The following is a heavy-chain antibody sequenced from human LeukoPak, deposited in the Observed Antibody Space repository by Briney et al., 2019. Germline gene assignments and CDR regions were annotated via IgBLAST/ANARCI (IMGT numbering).Heavy chain of an antibody. Sequence: SETLSLTCTASGGSISSYYWSWIRQPPGKGLERIGYVYYSGSTNYNPSLKSRVTISVDTSKNQFSLKLSSVTAADTAVYYCARRADASSSWYTRHGFDYWGQGTLVTVSS. D-gene: IGHD6-13*01. J-gene: IGHJ4*02. CDR1: GGSISSYY. V-gene: IGHV4-59*01. CDR2: VYYSGST. CDR3: ARRADASSSWYTRHGFDY.